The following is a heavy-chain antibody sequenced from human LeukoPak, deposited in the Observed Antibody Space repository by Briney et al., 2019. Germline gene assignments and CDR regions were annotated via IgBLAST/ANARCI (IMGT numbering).Heavy chain of an antibody. D-gene: IGHD1-14*01. V-gene: IGHV1-3*03. Sequence: ASVKVSCKASGYTFTSYAIHWVRQAPGQSLEWMGWISVGSGNTEYSQEFQGRLTITRDTSASTAYMELSSLRSEDMAVYYCARGTLTYYYYMDVWGKGTTVTVSS. CDR2: ISVGSGNT. J-gene: IGHJ6*03. CDR1: GYTFTSYA. CDR3: ARGTLTYYYYMDV.